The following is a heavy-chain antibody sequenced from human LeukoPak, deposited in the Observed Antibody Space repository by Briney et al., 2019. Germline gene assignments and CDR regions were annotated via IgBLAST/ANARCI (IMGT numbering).Heavy chain of an antibody. CDR3: ARDRAVLTIFGVAPNYYGMDV. CDR1: GGSISSYY. CDR2: IYYSGST. Sequence: PETLSLTCTVSGGSISSYYWSWIRQPPGKGLEWIGYIYYSGSTNYNPSLKSRVTISVDTSKNQFSLKLSSVTAADTAVYYCARDRAVLTIFGVAPNYYGMDVWGQGTTVTVSS. D-gene: IGHD3-3*01. J-gene: IGHJ6*02. V-gene: IGHV4-59*01.